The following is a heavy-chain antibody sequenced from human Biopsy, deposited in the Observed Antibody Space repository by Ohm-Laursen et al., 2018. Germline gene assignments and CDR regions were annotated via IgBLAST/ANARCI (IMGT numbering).Heavy chain of an antibody. D-gene: IGHD2-15*01. Sequence: SETLSLTCTVSGGSLSSYYWSWIRQPAGKGLEWIGRIYSSGSTNYNPSLKSRVTLSMDTSKRQFSLKLSFATAADTAVYYCARMDCSGGSCHYYSYGMDVWGQGTTVTVSS. V-gene: IGHV4-4*07. J-gene: IGHJ6*02. CDR1: GGSLSSYY. CDR2: IYSSGST. CDR3: ARMDCSGGSCHYYSYGMDV.